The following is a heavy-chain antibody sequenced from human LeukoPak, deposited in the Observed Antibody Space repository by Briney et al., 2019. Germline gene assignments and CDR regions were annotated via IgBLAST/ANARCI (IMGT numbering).Heavy chain of an antibody. J-gene: IGHJ5*02. CDR1: GGSFSGYY. V-gene: IGHV4-34*01. CDR2: INHSGST. CDR3: ARQGWDNWFDP. D-gene: IGHD1-26*01. Sequence: SETLSLTCAVYGGSFSGYYWSWIRQPPGKGLEWIGEINHSGSTNYNPSLKSRVTISVDTSKNQFSLKLSSVTAADTAVYYCARQGWDNWFDPWGQGTLVTVSS.